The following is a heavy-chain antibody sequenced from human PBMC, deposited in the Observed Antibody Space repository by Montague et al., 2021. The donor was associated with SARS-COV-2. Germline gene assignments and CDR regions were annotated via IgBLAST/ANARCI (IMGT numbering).Heavy chain of an antibody. J-gene: IGHJ5*02. D-gene: IGHD3-9*01. CDR3: ARRSYDILTGYSIPNWFDP. Sequence: SETLSLTCTVSGGSISSSSYYWGWIRQPPGKGLEWIGSIYYSGSTYYNPSHKSRVTISVDTSKNQFSLKLSSVTAADTAVYYCARRSYDILTGYSIPNWFDPWGQGTLVTVSS. V-gene: IGHV4-39*01. CDR2: IYYSGST. CDR1: GGSISSSSYY.